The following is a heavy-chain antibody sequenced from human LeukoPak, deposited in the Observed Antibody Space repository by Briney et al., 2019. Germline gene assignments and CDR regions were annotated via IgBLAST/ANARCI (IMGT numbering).Heavy chain of an antibody. J-gene: IGHJ3*02. CDR2: ISYDGSNK. D-gene: IGHD5-18*01. CDR1: GFTFSNYW. Sequence: PTGGSLRLSCAASGFTFSNYWMSWVRQAPGKGLEWVAVISYDGSNKYYADSVKGRFTISRDNSKNTLYLQMNSLRAEDTAVYYCARDFLVPGDTENDAFDIWGQGTMVTVSS. CDR3: ARDFLVPGDTENDAFDI. V-gene: IGHV3-30-3*01.